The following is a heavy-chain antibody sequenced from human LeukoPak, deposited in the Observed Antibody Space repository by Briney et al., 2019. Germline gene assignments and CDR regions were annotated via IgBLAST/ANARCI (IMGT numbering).Heavy chain of an antibody. CDR3: ARRVTYSSHAFDI. V-gene: IGHV3-48*04. CDR1: GFTFSSYS. CDR2: ITSSDSTV. J-gene: IGHJ3*02. Sequence: GGSLRLSCAASGFTFSSYSMNWVRQAPGKGLEWVSYITSSDSTVYYADSVKGRFTISRDNAKNSLYLQMNSLKGEDTAVYYCARRVTYSSHAFDIWGQGTMVTVSS. D-gene: IGHD1-26*01.